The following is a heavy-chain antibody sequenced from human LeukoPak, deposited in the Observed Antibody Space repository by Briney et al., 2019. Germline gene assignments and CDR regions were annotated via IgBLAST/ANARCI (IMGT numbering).Heavy chain of an antibody. CDR2: IYYSGSI. D-gene: IGHD3-10*01. V-gene: IGHV4-38-2*02. Sequence: PSETLSLTCTVSGYSISSGYYWGWIRQPPGKGLEWLGHIYYSGSIYYNPSLKSRVTISVDTSKNQFSLKLSSVTAADTAVYYCAREPSVGGYYGSGSHYNDYWGQGTLVTVSS. CDR1: GYSISSGYY. J-gene: IGHJ4*02. CDR3: AREPSVGGYYGSGSHYNDY.